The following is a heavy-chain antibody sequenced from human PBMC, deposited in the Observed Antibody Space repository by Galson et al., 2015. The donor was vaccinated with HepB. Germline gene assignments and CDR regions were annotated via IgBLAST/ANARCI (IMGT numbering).Heavy chain of an antibody. D-gene: IGHD2-15*01. CDR2: INPSGGST. CDR3: ARGLDFFVGYCSGGSCYSNMDV. J-gene: IGHJ6*03. V-gene: IGHV1-46*01. CDR1: GYTFTSYY. Sequence: SVKVSCKASGYTFTSYYMHWVRQAPGQGLEWMGIINPSGGSTSYAQKFQGRVTMTRDTSISTAYMELSSLRSEDTAVYYCARGLDFFVGYCSGGSCYSNMDVWGKGTTVTVSS.